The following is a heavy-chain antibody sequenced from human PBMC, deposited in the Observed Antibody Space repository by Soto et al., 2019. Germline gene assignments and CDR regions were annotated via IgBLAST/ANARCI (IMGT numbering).Heavy chain of an antibody. V-gene: IGHV4-59*01. CDR2: IHYSGTT. Sequence: PSETLSLTCNVTGGSTSGSYWSWVRQSPGKGLEWIGYIHYSGTTTYSPSLRSRVTISLDPSESQFSLKLTSVTAADTAIYYCARESIGGWVDAFDIWGQGTMVTVS. CDR1: GGSTSGSY. CDR3: ARESIGGWVDAFDI. J-gene: IGHJ3*02. D-gene: IGHD1-26*01.